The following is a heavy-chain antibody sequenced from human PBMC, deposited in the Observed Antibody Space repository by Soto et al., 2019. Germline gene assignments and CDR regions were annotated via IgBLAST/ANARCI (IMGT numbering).Heavy chain of an antibody. V-gene: IGHV3-11*01. D-gene: IGHD4-17*01. Sequence: GGSLRLSCATSGFTFSAHYMGWVRQAPGKGLEWVSYINGTGSAVYVADSVKGRFTISRDNAKNSLFLQMNYLRADDTAVYYCAKDRYGNYVGFDTWGQGTLVTVSS. CDR1: GFTFSAHY. CDR2: INGTGSAV. J-gene: IGHJ4*02. CDR3: AKDRYGNYVGFDT.